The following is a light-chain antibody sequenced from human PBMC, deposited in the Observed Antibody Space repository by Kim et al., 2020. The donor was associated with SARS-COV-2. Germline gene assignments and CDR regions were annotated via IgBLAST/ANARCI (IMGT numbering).Light chain of an antibody. CDR3: QQHYSTPYT. V-gene: IGKV4-1*01. CDR1: QSVLYSSNNKNC. Sequence: DIVMTQSPDSLAVSLGERATINCKSSQSVLYSSNNKNCLSWYQQKPGQPPQLLFYWASTRESGVPDRFSGSGSGTDFTLTISSLQADDVAVYYCQQHYSTPYTFGQGTQAGD. J-gene: IGKJ2*01. CDR2: WAS.